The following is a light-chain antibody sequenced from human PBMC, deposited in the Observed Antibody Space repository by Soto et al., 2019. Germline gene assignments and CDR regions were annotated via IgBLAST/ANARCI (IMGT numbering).Light chain of an antibody. CDR3: QQYYAYPIT. CDR1: QGIDKW. Sequence: DIQMTQFPYSLFASVGDRVTITCRASQGIDKWLGWFQQKPEKAPKSLIFDASSLQSGVPSRFSGSGSGTDFTLTITSLQPEDFATYYCQQYYAYPITFGQGTRLEIK. CDR2: DAS. J-gene: IGKJ5*01. V-gene: IGKV1D-16*01.